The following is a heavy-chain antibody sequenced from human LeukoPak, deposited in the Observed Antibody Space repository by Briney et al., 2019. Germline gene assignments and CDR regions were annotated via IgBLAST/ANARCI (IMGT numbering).Heavy chain of an antibody. J-gene: IGHJ6*02. CDR3: ARDPHYYYGMDV. V-gene: IGHV3-53*01. CDR2: IYSGGST. CDR1: GFTVSSNY. Sequence: HTGGSLRLSCAASGFTVSSNYMSWVRQAPGKGLEWVSVIYSGGSTYYADSVKGRFTISRDNSKNTLYLQMNSLRADDTAVYYCARDPHYYYGMDVWGQGTTVTVSS.